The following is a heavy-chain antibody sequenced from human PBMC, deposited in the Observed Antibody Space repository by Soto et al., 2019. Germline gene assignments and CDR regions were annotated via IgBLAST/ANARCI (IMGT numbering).Heavy chain of an antibody. CDR1: GYTFTSYD. J-gene: IGHJ4*02. CDR3: LQFRYSSSWYGGVKGYYFDY. Sequence: ASVKVSCKASGYTFTSYDINWVRQATGQGLEWMGWMNPNSGNTGYAQKFQGRVTITADESTSTAYMELSSLRSEDTAVYYCLQFRYSSSWYGGVKGYYFDYWGQGTLVTVSS. D-gene: IGHD6-13*01. V-gene: IGHV1-8*01. CDR2: MNPNSGNT.